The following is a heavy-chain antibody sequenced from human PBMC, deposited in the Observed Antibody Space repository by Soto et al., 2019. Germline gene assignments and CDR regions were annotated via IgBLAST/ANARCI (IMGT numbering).Heavy chain of an antibody. CDR1: GGSISSSSYY. D-gene: IGHD3-9*01. CDR3: ARHVLRYNKPRNWFDP. CDR2: IYYSGST. Sequence: SETLCLTCTVSGGSISSSSYYWGWIRQPPGKGLEWIGSIYYSGSTYYNPSLKSRVTISVDTSKNQFSLKLSSVTAADTAVYYCARHVLRYNKPRNWFDPWGQGTLVTVSS. V-gene: IGHV4-39*01. J-gene: IGHJ5*02.